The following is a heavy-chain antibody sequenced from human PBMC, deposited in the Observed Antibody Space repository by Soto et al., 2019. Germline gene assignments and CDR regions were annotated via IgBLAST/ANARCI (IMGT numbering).Heavy chain of an antibody. CDR1: GYTFISYG. D-gene: IGHD5-12*01. J-gene: IGHJ3*02. Sequence: HVQLVQSGAEVKKPGASLKVSCKASGYTFISYGVSWVRQAPGQGLEWLGWISPYNGNTNYAQKYQGRSTMTTDTSTRTVYMDLRSLRTDDTAVYYCARDQTKWLTDAFDIWGQGTMVVVSS. CDR3: ARDQTKWLTDAFDI. CDR2: ISPYNGNT. V-gene: IGHV1-18*01.